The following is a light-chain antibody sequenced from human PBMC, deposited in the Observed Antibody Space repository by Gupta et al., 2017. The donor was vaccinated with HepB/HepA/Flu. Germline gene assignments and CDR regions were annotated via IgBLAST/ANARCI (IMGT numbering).Light chain of an antibody. Sequence: ETVMTQSSATLSLSPGERATLSCRASESVSINVVWYQQKPGQAPRILIYDASNRATGIPTRFSGSGSGTDFTLTISSLEPEDFAVYYCQQRKRWPLTFGGGTKVEI. CDR1: ESVSIN. J-gene: IGKJ4*01. V-gene: IGKV3-11*01. CDR2: DAS. CDR3: QQRKRWPLT.